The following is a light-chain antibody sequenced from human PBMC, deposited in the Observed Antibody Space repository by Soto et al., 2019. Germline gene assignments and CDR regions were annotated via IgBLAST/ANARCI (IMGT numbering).Light chain of an antibody. Sequence: EIVLTQSPGTLSLSPGEIATLSCRASQSVSSSYLAWYQQKPGQAPRLLIYGASSRATGIPDRFSGSGSGTDFTLTISRLEPEDFAVYYCQQYGSSPLWTFGQGTKVEIK. CDR1: QSVSSSY. J-gene: IGKJ1*01. CDR2: GAS. CDR3: QQYGSSPLWT. V-gene: IGKV3-20*01.